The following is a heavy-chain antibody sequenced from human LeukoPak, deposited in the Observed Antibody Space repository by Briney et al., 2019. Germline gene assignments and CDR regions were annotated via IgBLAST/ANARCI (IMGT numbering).Heavy chain of an antibody. J-gene: IGHJ4*02. CDR2: ISGSGGST. Sequence: GGSLRLSCAASGFTFGSYAMSWVRQAPGKGLEWVSAISGSGGSTYYADSVKGRFTISRDNSKNTLYLQMNSLRAEDTAVYYCAKDQRSMVRGVIDYWGQGTLVTVSS. D-gene: IGHD3-10*01. CDR1: GFTFGSYA. V-gene: IGHV3-23*01. CDR3: AKDQRSMVRGVIDY.